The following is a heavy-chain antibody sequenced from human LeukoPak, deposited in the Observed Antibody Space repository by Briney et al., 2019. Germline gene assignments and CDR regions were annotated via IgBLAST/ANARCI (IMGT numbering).Heavy chain of an antibody. CDR2: IRYDGNDK. CDR1: GLTFSTYG. Sequence: GGSLRLSXAASGLTFSTYGMHWVRQAPGKGLEWVAFIRYDGNDKYYADSVKGRFTISRDNSKNTLFLQMNSLRVEDTAMYYCAKDGCTNGVCTNDYWGQGTLVTVSP. V-gene: IGHV3-30*02. D-gene: IGHD2-8*01. J-gene: IGHJ4*02. CDR3: AKDGCTNGVCTNDY.